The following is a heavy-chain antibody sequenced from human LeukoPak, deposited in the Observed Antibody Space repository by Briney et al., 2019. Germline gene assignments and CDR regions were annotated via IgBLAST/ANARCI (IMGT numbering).Heavy chain of an antibody. CDR2: IYTSGST. CDR3: ARTIAAAGIYYFDY. Sequence: SGTLSLTCTVSGGSLSSYYWSWIRQPPGKGLEWIGYIYTSGSTNYNPSLKSRVTISVDTSKNQFSLKLSSVTAADTAVYYCARTIAAAGIYYFDYWGQGTLVTVSS. J-gene: IGHJ4*02. V-gene: IGHV4-4*09. D-gene: IGHD6-13*01. CDR1: GGSLSSYY.